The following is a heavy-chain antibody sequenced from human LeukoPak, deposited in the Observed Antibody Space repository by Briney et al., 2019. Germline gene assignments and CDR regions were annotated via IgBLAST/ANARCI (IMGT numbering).Heavy chain of an antibody. J-gene: IGHJ4*02. Sequence: GSLRLSCSASGFTFRSYGMHWVRQAPGKGLEWVAFIRYDGTNKYYADSGKGRFTISRDNSKNTLYLQMNSLRAEDTAVYYCAKESRSMTVVRGANTNFDYWGQGTLVTVSS. CDR2: IRYDGTNK. D-gene: IGHD3-10*01. CDR3: AKESRSMTVVRGANTNFDY. CDR1: GFTFRSYG. V-gene: IGHV3-30*02.